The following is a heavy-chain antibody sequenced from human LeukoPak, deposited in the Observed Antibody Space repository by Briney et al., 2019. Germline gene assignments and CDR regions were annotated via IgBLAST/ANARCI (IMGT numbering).Heavy chain of an antibody. Sequence: GASVKVSCKASGYTFTSYDINWVRQATGQGLEWMGWMNPNSGNTGYAQKFQGRVTMTRNTSISTAYMELSSLRSEDTAVYYCARGGILYSGSTVAFDIWGQGTMVTVSS. V-gene: IGHV1-8*01. CDR3: ARGGILYSGSTVAFDI. J-gene: IGHJ3*02. CDR1: GYTFTSYD. CDR2: MNPNSGNT. D-gene: IGHD1-26*01.